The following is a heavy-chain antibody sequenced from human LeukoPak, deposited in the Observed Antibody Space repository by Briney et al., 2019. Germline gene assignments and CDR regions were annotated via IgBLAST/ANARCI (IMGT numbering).Heavy chain of an antibody. V-gene: IGHV3-53*01. J-gene: IGHJ4*02. CDR3: AKNVAGSGWSDY. CDR1: GFTVSKNY. Sequence: GGSLRLSCAASGFTVSKNYISWVRQAPGKGLEWVSIIYSNGNTYYADSMKGRFTISRDNSKNMVYLQMNSLRAEDTAVYYCAKNVAGSGWSDYRGQGTLVIVSS. D-gene: IGHD6-19*01. CDR2: IYSNGNT.